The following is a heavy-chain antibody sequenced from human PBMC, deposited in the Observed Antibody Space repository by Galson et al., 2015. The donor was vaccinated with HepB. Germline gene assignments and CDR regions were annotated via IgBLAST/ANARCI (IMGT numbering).Heavy chain of an antibody. Sequence: SETLSLTCTVSGGSISSYYWSWIRQPAGKGLEWIGRIYTSGSTNYNPSLKSRVTMSVDTSKNQFSLKLSSVTAADTAVYYCARDGTDFWSGWGLNWFDPWGQGTLVTVSS. CDR3: ARDGTDFWSGWGLNWFDP. J-gene: IGHJ5*02. CDR2: IYTSGST. V-gene: IGHV4-4*07. CDR1: GGSISSYY. D-gene: IGHD3-3*01.